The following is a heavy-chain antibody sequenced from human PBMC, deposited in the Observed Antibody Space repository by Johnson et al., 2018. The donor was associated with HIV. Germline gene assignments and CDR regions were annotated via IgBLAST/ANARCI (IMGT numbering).Heavy chain of an antibody. CDR1: GFTFSDYY. CDR3: ALEGFGAFDI. D-gene: IGHD3-16*01. J-gene: IGHJ3*02. Sequence: QVQLVESGGGLVQSGGSLRLSCAASGFTFSDYYMSWIRQAPRKGLEWLSYISSSGSTRYYTDSVKGLFTISRDNAKNSLYLQMSSLRAEATAVYSCALEGFGAFDIWGQGTMVTVSS. V-gene: IGHV3-11*04. CDR2: ISSSGSTR.